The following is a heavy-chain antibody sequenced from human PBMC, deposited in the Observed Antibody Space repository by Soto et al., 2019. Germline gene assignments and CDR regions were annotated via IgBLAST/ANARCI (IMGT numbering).Heavy chain of an antibody. V-gene: IGHV5-10-1*01. CDR1: GYSFTHYW. D-gene: IGHD1-1*01. CDR2: IDPSDSYI. Sequence: PGESLKISCKASGYSFTHYWISWVRQVPGKGLEWMGKIDPSDSYIDYSPSFQGHVTVSVDKSTTTAYLQWGSLKASDSAFYYCARLDQLQPSNAMDVWGQGTTVTVSS. J-gene: IGHJ6*02. CDR3: ARLDQLQPSNAMDV.